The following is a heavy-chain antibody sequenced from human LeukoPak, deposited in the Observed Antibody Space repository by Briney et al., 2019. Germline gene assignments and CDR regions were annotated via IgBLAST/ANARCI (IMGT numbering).Heavy chain of an antibody. Sequence: GGSLRLSXAASGFTFRSYAMSWVRQAPGKGLEWLSGISGSGSSTYYADSVKGRFSISRDNSKNTLYLQMNSLRAEDTAVYYCARARYCTSTSCYIDYWGQGTLVTVSS. CDR1: GFTFRSYA. V-gene: IGHV3-23*01. CDR3: ARARYCTSTSCYIDY. D-gene: IGHD2-2*02. J-gene: IGHJ4*02. CDR2: ISGSGSST.